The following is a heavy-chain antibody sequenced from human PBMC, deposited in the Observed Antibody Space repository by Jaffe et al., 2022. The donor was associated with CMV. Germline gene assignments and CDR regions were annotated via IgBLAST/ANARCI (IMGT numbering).Heavy chain of an antibody. CDR1: GFTFSSYW. J-gene: IGHJ4*02. CDR2: IKQDGSEK. Sequence: EVQLVESGGGLVQPGGSLRLSCAASGFTFSSYWMSWVRQAPGKGLEWVANIKQDGSEKYYVDSVKGRFTISRDNAKNSLYLQMNSLRAEDTAVYYCAREVFGVASLYFDYWGQGTLVTVSS. CDR3: AREVFGVASLYFDY. D-gene: IGHD3-3*01. V-gene: IGHV3-7*03.